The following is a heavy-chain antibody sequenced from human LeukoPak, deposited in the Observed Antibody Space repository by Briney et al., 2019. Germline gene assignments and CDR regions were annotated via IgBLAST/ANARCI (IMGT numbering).Heavy chain of an antibody. CDR3: ARQRFGELPTYYYYGMDV. D-gene: IGHD3-10*01. V-gene: IGHV5-51*01. Sequence: GESLKISCKGSGYSFTSYWIGWVRQMPGKGLEWMGIIYPGDSDTRYSPSFQGQVTISADKSISTAYLQWSSLKASDTAMYYCARQRFGELPTYYYYGMDVWGQGTTVTVSS. CDR2: IYPGDSDT. CDR1: GYSFTSYW. J-gene: IGHJ6*02.